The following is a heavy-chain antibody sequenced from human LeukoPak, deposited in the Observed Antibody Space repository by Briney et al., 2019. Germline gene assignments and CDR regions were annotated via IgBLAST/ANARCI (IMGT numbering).Heavy chain of an antibody. J-gene: IGHJ6*02. V-gene: IGHV3-30*18. Sequence: GGSLRLSRAASGFTFSSYGMHWVRQAPGKGLEWVAVISYDGSNKYYADSVKGRFTISRDNSKNTLYLQMNSLRAEDTAVYYCAKEVASSSWYGYYYYGMDVWGQGTTVTVSS. CDR3: AKEVASSSWYGYYYYGMDV. CDR1: GFTFSSYG. CDR2: ISYDGSNK. D-gene: IGHD6-13*01.